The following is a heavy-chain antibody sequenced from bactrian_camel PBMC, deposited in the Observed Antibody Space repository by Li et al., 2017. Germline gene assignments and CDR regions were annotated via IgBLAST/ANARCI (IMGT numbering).Heavy chain of an antibody. CDR3: ERGDSRLAISLNY. CDR2: IGRDGIT. Sequence: HVQLVESGGGSVQAGGSLRLSCAASGYTVSSTRMGWFRQAPGKEREGVACIGRDGITMYSDSVKGRFTISRDNAKNTLYLQLNSLKTEDTAMYYCERGDSRLAISLNYRGQGTQVTVS. J-gene: IGHJ4*01. D-gene: IGHD1*01. CDR1: GYTVSSTR. V-gene: IGHV3S68*01.